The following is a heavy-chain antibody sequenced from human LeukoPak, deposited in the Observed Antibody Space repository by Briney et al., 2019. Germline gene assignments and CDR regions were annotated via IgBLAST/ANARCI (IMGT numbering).Heavy chain of an antibody. CDR1: GFTFDDYA. J-gene: IGHJ4*02. CDR3: AKGYCSSTSCYPFDY. CDR2: ISWNSGSI. D-gene: IGHD2-2*01. V-gene: IGHV3-9*03. Sequence: GGSLRLSCAASGFTFDDYAMHWVRQAPGKGLEWVGGISWNSGSIGYEDSVKGRFTISRDNAKNSLYLQMNSLRAEDMALYYCAKGYCSSTSCYPFDYWGQGTLVTVSS.